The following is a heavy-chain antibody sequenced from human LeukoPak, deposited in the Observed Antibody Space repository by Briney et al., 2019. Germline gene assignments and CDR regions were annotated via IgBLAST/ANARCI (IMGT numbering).Heavy chain of an antibody. V-gene: IGHV1-46*01. CDR1: GYSFTSYTFSNYY. CDR2: INPSAGST. Sequence: ASVKVSCKASGYSFTSYTFSNYYMHWVRQAPGQGLEWMGIINPSAGSTTYAQQFQGRVTMTRDTSTSTVYMELSSLTSEDTAVYYCARNGWVGARQLSAFDIWGQGTMATVSP. J-gene: IGHJ3*02. D-gene: IGHD1-26*01. CDR3: ARNGWVGARQLSAFDI.